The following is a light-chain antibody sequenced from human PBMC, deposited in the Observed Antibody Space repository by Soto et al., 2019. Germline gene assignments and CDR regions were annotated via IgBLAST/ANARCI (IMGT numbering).Light chain of an antibody. J-gene: IGLJ2*01. Sequence: QSALTQPASVSGSPGQSITISCTGSISDVGGYNYVSWYQHHPDKAPKLMIYDVSNRPSGVSHRFSGSKSGNTASLTISGLQAEDEDYYYCSSYSSRSTLVLFGGGTKLTVL. CDR2: DVS. CDR1: ISDVGGYNY. V-gene: IGLV2-14*03. CDR3: SSYSSRSTLVL.